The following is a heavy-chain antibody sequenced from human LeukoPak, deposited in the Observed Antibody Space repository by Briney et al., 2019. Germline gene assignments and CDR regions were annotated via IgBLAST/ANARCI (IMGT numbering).Heavy chain of an antibody. CDR2: IYYSGST. Sequence: SETLSLTCTVSGGSISSSGYYWGWVRQPPGKGLEWIGSIYYSGSTYYIPSLRSRITISLDTSKSQFSLKLSSVTAADTAVYYCARDGGNFDIDYWGQGTLVTVSS. J-gene: IGHJ4*02. CDR3: ARDGGNFDIDY. V-gene: IGHV4-39*07. CDR1: GGSISSSGYY. D-gene: IGHD4-23*01.